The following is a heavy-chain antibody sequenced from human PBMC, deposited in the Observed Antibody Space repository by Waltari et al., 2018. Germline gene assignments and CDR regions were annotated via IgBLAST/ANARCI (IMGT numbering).Heavy chain of an antibody. Sequence: QVQLVQSGAEVKKPGASVKVSCKASGYTFTSYAMHWVRQAPGQRLEWMGWINAGNGNTKYSQKFQGRVTITRDTSASTAYMELSSLRSEDTAVYYCARPAWRAIAADYYYYGMDVWGQGTTVTVSS. V-gene: IGHV1-3*01. J-gene: IGHJ6*02. D-gene: IGHD6-13*01. CDR2: INAGNGNT. CDR1: GYTFTSYA. CDR3: ARPAWRAIAADYYYYGMDV.